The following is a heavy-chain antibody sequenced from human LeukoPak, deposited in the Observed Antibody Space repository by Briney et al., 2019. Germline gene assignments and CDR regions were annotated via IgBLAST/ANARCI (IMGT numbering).Heavy chain of an antibody. D-gene: IGHD6-19*01. CDR1: GIRFSGSG. Sequence: GGSLRLSCAASGIRFSGSGMHWVRQAPGRGLEWVSFIQNHGGDKNYADSVKGRFTVSRDNSQNTVYLQMNTLRPEDTAVYYCAREGGVVVAGTFDYWGQGTLVTVSS. CDR3: AREGGVVVAGTFDY. V-gene: IGHV3-30*02. J-gene: IGHJ4*02. CDR2: IQNHGGDK.